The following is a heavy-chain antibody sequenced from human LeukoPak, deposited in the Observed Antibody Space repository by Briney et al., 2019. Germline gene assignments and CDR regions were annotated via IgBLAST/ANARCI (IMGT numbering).Heavy chain of an antibody. J-gene: IGHJ4*02. CDR2: INSDGRST. CDR1: GFTFSSYW. V-gene: IGHV3-74*01. Sequence: GGSPRLSCAASGFTFSSYWMHWVRQVPGKGLVWVSRINSDGRSTSYADSVKGRFTISRDNAKNTLYLQMNSLTAEDTAVYYCARVAYGSSWYVDYWGQGNLVTVSS. D-gene: IGHD6-13*01. CDR3: ARVAYGSSWYVDY.